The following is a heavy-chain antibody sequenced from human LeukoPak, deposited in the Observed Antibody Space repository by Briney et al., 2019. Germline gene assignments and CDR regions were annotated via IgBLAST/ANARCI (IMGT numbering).Heavy chain of an antibody. D-gene: IGHD3-22*01. CDR3: AKDGYYGSSGYS. CDR1: GFTFDDYS. CDR2: ISGDSATT. V-gene: IGHV3-43*02. J-gene: IGHJ4*02. Sequence: PGGSLRLSCAVSGFTFDDYSMHWVRQPPGKGLEWVSLISGDSATTDYADSVKGRFTISRDNRKNSLYLQMSSLRIEDTALYYCAKDGYYGSSGYSWGQGTLVTVSS.